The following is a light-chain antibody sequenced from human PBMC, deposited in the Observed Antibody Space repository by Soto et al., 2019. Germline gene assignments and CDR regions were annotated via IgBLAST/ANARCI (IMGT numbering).Light chain of an antibody. Sequence: QSAPTQPASVSGSPGQSITISCTGTSSDVGGYNYVSWYQQHPGKAPKLMIYEVNYRPSGVSNRFSGSKSGNTASLTISGLQAEDEADYYCSSYTRTSTLGFGGGTQLTVL. CDR1: SSDVGGYNY. CDR2: EVN. CDR3: SSYTRTSTLG. V-gene: IGLV2-14*01. J-gene: IGLJ3*02.